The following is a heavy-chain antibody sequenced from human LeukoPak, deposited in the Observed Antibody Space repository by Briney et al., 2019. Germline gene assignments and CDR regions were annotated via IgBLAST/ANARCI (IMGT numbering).Heavy chain of an antibody. V-gene: IGHV1-8*01. D-gene: IGHD2-2*02. CDR1: GYTFTNSD. J-gene: IGHJ4*02. CDR2: MNPNSGNR. CDR3: ARLLWSILLDS. Sequence: GASVKVSCKASGYTFTNSDINWVRQATGQGLEWMGWMNPNSGNRGNAQKFKCRVTMTMNTSISTAYMELSSLRSEDTAMYYCARLLWSILLDSWGQGTLVTVSS.